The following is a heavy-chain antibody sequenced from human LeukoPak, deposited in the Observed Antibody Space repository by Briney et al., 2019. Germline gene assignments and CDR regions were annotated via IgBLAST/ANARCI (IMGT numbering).Heavy chain of an antibody. D-gene: IGHD6-19*01. CDR3: VKATSGWYKDYFDY. Sequence: PGGSQRLSCAVSGFNVSNNYMSWVRQAPGKGLEWVSVIYSGGSTYYADSVKGRFTISRDNSKNTLYLQMSSLRGEDTAVYYCVKATSGWYKDYFDYWGQGTLVTVSS. CDR2: IYSGGST. V-gene: IGHV3-66*01. CDR1: GFNVSNNY. J-gene: IGHJ4*02.